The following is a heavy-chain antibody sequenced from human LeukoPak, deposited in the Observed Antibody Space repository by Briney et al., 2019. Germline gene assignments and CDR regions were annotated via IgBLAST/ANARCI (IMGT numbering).Heavy chain of an antibody. Sequence: PGGSLRLSCAASGFTFSSYGMHWVRQAPGKGLERVAFIRYDGSNKYYADSVKGRFTISRDNSKNTLYLQVNSLRAEDTAVYYCAKDLRRYSSGWFDIDYWGQGTLVTVSS. V-gene: IGHV3-30*02. J-gene: IGHJ4*02. CDR3: AKDLRRYSSGWFDIDY. CDR1: GFTFSSYG. D-gene: IGHD6-19*01. CDR2: IRYDGSNK.